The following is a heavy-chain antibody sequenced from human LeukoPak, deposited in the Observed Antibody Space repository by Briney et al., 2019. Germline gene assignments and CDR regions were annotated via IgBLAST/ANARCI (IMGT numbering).Heavy chain of an antibody. CDR2: IYYSGRT. CDR1: GDSVSRSDSY. Sequence: SETLSLTCSVSGDSVSRSDSYWDWIRQPPGKGQAWIGTIYYSGRTYYSPSLKSRVTMSVDPSNNQFSLTLRPVTAADTAVYYCARRRYYDGSGYLEWGQGTLLSVSS. V-gene: IGHV4-39*01. D-gene: IGHD3-22*01. J-gene: IGHJ1*01. CDR3: ARRRYYDGSGYLE.